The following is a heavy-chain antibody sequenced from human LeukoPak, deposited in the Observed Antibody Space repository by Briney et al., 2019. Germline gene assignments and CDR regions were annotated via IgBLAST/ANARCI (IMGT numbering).Heavy chain of an antibody. Sequence: SETLSLTCAVYGGSFSGYYWSWIRQPPGKGLEWIGEINHSGSTNYNPSLKSRVTISVDTSKNQFSLKLSSVTAADTAVYYCARRRGSWYGNYYYMDVWGQGTMVTVSS. D-gene: IGHD6-13*01. CDR1: GGSFSGYY. V-gene: IGHV4-34*01. CDR3: ARRRGSWYGNYYYMDV. J-gene: IGHJ6*03. CDR2: INHSGST.